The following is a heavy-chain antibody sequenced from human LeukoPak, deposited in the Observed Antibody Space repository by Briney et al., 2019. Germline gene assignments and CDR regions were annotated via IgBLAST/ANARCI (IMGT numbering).Heavy chain of an antibody. CDR2: ISGSGGST. CDR3: AKGLLRDFWSGYYDLLDY. V-gene: IGHV3-23*01. CDR1: GFTFSSYA. J-gene: IGHJ4*02. Sequence: GGSLRLSCAASGFTFSSYAMSWVRQAPGKGLEWVSAISGSGGSTYYADSVKGRFTISRDNSKNPLYLQMNSLRAEDTAVYYCAKGLLRDFWSGYYDLLDYWGQGTLVTVSS. D-gene: IGHD3-3*01.